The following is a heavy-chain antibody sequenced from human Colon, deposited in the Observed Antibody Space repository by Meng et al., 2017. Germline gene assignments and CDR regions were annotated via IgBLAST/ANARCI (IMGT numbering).Heavy chain of an antibody. J-gene: IGHJ4*02. V-gene: IGHV4-4*02. CDR3: VRQGMTSYSWGY. CDR1: SGSISSSNW. Sequence: VQLQESGPGAVELSGSLSLTCAVSSGSISSSNWWSCVRQPPGKGLEWIGDISQSGTTYYNPSLKSRVTITGDWSKNQFSLNLNSVTAADTALYYCVRQGMTSYSWGYWGQGTLVTVSS. CDR2: ISQSGTT. D-gene: IGHD3-9*01.